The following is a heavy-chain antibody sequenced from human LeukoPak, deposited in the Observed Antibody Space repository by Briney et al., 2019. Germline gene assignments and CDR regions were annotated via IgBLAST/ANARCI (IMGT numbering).Heavy chain of an antibody. Sequence: GGSLRLSCAASGLTVSSTYMSWVRQAPGKGLECVSVIYTGGDTYYADSVKGRFTISRDDSKNTLFLQMNSLRGDDTAVYYCAKDVGKWESLHFFDYWGQGTLVTVSS. J-gene: IGHJ4*02. CDR1: GLTVSSTY. V-gene: IGHV3-53*01. CDR3: AKDVGKWESLHFFDY. CDR2: IYTGGDT. D-gene: IGHD1-26*01.